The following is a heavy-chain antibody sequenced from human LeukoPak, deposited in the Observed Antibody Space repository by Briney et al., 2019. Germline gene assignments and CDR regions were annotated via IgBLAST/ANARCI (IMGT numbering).Heavy chain of an antibody. CDR3: ARTAARRFDY. CDR1: GGTFSSYA. CDR2: INPTGGST. D-gene: IGHD6-6*01. Sequence: GASVNVSCKASGGTFSSYAISWVRQAPGQGLEWMGIINPTGGSTTYAQKFQGRVTMTRDTSTSTVYMELSSRRSDDTAVYYCARTAARRFDYWGQGTLVTVSS. V-gene: IGHV1-46*01. J-gene: IGHJ4*02.